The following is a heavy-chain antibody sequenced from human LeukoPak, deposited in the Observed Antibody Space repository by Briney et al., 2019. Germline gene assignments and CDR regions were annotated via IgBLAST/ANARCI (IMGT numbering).Heavy chain of an antibody. D-gene: IGHD5-24*01. J-gene: IGHJ6*03. CDR3: ARHIRSPPRRWLQLPYYYYMDV. Sequence: SETLSLTCAVYGGSFSGYYWSWIRQPPGKGLGWIGEINHSGSTNYNPSLKSRVTISVDTSKNQFSLKLSSVTAADTAVYYCARHIRSPPRRWLQLPYYYYMDVWGKGTTVTISS. CDR2: INHSGST. V-gene: IGHV4-34*01. CDR1: GGSFSGYY.